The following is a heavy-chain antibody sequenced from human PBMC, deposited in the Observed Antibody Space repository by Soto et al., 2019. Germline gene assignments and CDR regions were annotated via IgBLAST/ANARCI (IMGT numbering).Heavy chain of an antibody. J-gene: IGHJ4*02. D-gene: IGHD6-13*01. CDR2: IYYSGST. V-gene: IGHV4-59*01. CDR1: GGTIISYY. CDR3: ARIAAAGIKPTYSNFDF. Sequence: PLETLSHTCTVSGGTIISYYWPCIRQPQGKGLEWIGYIYYSGSTNYNPSLKSRVTISVDTSKNQFSLKLSSVTAADTAVYYCARIAAAGIKPTYSNFDFWGQGSLVTVSS.